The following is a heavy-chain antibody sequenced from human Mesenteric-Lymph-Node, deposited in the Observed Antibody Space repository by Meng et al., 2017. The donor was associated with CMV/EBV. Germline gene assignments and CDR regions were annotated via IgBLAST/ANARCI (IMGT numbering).Heavy chain of an antibody. CDR2: INPKSGDT. J-gene: IGHJ3*02. D-gene: IGHD3-9*01. Sequence: ASVKVSCKASGYTFTGYYMHWVRQAPGQGLEWMGWINPKSGDTNYAQNFQGRVTMTRDTSISTVDMELSRLRSDDTAVYYCARVSVLRYFDWSSWAAFDIWGQGTMVTVSS. CDR1: GYTFTGYY. V-gene: IGHV1-2*02. CDR3: ARVSVLRYFDWSSWAAFDI.